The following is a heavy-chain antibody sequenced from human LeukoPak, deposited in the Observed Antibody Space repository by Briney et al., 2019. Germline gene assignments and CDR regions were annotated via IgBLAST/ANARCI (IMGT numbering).Heavy chain of an antibody. J-gene: IGHJ4*02. D-gene: IGHD3-3*01. CDR2: INPNSGGT. V-gene: IGHV1-2*02. Sequence: ASVKVSCKASGYTFTGYYMHWVRQAPGQGLEWMGWINPNSGGTNYAQKFQGRVTMTRDTSISTAYMELSRLRSEDTAVYYCARDGFYDFWSGYYLSKGSFDYWGQGTLVTVSS. CDR1: GYTFTGYY. CDR3: ARDGFYDFWSGYYLSKGSFDY.